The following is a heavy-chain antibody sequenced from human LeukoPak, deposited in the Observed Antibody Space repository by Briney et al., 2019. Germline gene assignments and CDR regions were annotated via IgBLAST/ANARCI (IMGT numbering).Heavy chain of an antibody. CDR2: INPNSGGT. Sequence: ASVKVSCKTSGYSFTDYYMHWGRQAPGQGLEWMGWINPNSGGTSSAQKFQGRVTMTRDTSITTVYMEVSWLTSDDTAIYYCARADRLDGGPYLIGPWGQGTLVTVSS. V-gene: IGHV1-2*02. D-gene: IGHD2-21*01. CDR1: GYSFTDYY. J-gene: IGHJ5*02. CDR3: ARADRLDGGPYLIGP.